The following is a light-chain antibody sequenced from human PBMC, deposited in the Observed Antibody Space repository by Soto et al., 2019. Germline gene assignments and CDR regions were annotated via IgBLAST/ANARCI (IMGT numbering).Light chain of an antibody. CDR1: QSILYSSNSKNY. CDR3: QQFYSSPWT. V-gene: IGKV4-1*01. J-gene: IGKJ1*01. CDR2: WAS. Sequence: DIVMSQSPDSLAVSLGERATINCKSSQSILYSSNSKNYLAWYQKKPGQPPKLLFYWASTRQSGVPDRFIGSGSGVDFTLTISSLQAEDVAVYYCQQFYSSPWTFGQGTKVEIK.